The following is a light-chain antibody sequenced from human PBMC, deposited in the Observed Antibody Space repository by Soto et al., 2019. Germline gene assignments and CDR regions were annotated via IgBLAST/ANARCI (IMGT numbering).Light chain of an antibody. CDR3: QQYDSYSSGP. CDR2: DAS. Sequence: DIQMTQSPSTLSASVRDRGTITCRASQSISNRLAWYQQKPGKAPKVLIFDASSLKTGVPSRFSGSGSGTEFTLTISNLQPDDFATYYCQQYDSYSSGPFGQGTKVDIK. J-gene: IGKJ1*01. V-gene: IGKV1-5*01. CDR1: QSISNR.